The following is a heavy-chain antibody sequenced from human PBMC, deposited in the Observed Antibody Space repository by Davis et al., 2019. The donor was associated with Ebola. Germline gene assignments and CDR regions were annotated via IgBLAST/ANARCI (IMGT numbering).Heavy chain of an antibody. CDR3: LAATTTSAY. CDR1: GFTFSNYW. J-gene: IGHJ4*02. V-gene: IGHV3-7*03. Sequence: PGGSLRLSCAASGFTFSNYWMNWVRQAPGKGLEWVANIKPDGSEIRYVDSVKGRFTVSRDNAENSLSLQMNSLRADDTAVYYCLAATTTSAYWGQGTLVTVSS. CDR2: IKPDGSEI. D-gene: IGHD5-24*01.